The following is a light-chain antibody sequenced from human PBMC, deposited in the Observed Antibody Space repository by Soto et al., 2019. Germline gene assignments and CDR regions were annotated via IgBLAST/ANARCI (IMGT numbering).Light chain of an antibody. CDR1: SSDVGGYNY. Sequence: QSALTQPASVSGSPGQSITISCTGSSSDVGGYNYVSWYQQHPGKAPKLMIYEVSKRPSGVSNRFSGSKSGNTASLTISGLQAEDESDYYCSSYTRTTLVVFGGGTKVTVL. CDR2: EVS. J-gene: IGLJ2*01. CDR3: SSYTRTTLVV. V-gene: IGLV2-14*01.